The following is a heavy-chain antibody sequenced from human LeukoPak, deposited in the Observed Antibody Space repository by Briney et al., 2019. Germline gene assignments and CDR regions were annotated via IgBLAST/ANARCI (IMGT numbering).Heavy chain of an antibody. V-gene: IGHV4-61*08. J-gene: IGHJ5*02. CDR1: GGSVSIHDYY. CDR2: GYYSGST. Sequence: PSETLSLTCTVSGGSVSIHDYYWSWIRQPPGRGLEWIGYGYYSGSTMYNPSLRSRVTILVDTSTNQFSLRLPSVTAADTAVYYCARDLYGSGNFLPESPWGQGILVTVSS. D-gene: IGHD3-10*01. CDR3: ARDLYGSGNFLPESP.